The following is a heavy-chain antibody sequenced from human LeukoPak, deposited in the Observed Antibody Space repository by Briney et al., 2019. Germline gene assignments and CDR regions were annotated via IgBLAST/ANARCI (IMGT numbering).Heavy chain of an antibody. CDR3: AREGSTMVRGVIITDYYYYMDV. Sequence: PSEILFLSCAVYVGSFSGYYWSWSRQPPGKGLEWIGEINHSCNTNYDPSLKSRVTISVDTSKNQFSLQLSSVTAADTAVYYCAREGSTMVRGVIITDYYYYMDVWGKGTTVTVSS. V-gene: IGHV4-34*01. CDR1: VGSFSGYY. D-gene: IGHD3-10*01. J-gene: IGHJ6*03. CDR2: INHSCNT.